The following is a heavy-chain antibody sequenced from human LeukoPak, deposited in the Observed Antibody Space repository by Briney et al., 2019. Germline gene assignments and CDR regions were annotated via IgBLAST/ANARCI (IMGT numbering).Heavy chain of an antibody. CDR3: ARDRYYYDSSGYDPYFDY. Sequence: SETLSLTCTVSGGSISSSSYYWGWIRQPPGKGLEWIGSIYYSGSTYYNPSLKSRVTISVDTSKNQFSLKLSSVTAADTAVYYCARDRYYYDSSGYDPYFDYWGQGTLVTVSS. D-gene: IGHD3-22*01. V-gene: IGHV4-39*02. CDR2: IYYSGST. J-gene: IGHJ4*02. CDR1: GGSISSSSYY.